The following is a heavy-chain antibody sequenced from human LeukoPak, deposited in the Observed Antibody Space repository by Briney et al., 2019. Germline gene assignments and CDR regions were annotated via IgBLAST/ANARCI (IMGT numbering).Heavy chain of an antibody. D-gene: IGHD2-15*01. CDR3: ARGDGSGVAATYDC. Sequence: SVKVSCKASGGTFSSYAISWVRQAPGQGLEWMGGIIPIFGTANYAQKFQGRVTITTDESTSTAYMELSSLRSEDTAVYYCARGDGSGVAATYDCWGQGTLVTVSS. CDR1: GGTFSSYA. V-gene: IGHV1-69*05. J-gene: IGHJ4*02. CDR2: IIPIFGTA.